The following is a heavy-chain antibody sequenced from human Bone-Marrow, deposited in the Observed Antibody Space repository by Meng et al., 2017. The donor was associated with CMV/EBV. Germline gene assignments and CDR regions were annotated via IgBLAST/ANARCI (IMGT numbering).Heavy chain of an antibody. CDR3: AHASGYDFWSGYYLTFYNWFDP. Sequence: SGPTLVKPTQTLTLTCTFSGFSLSTSGVGVGWIRQPPGKALEWLALIYWNDDKRYSPSLKSRLTITKGTSKNQVVLTMTNMDPVDTATNYCAHASGYDFWSGYYLTFYNWFDPWGQGNLVTVSS. CDR2: IYWNDDK. J-gene: IGHJ5*02. D-gene: IGHD3-3*01. V-gene: IGHV2-5*01. CDR1: GFSLSTSGVG.